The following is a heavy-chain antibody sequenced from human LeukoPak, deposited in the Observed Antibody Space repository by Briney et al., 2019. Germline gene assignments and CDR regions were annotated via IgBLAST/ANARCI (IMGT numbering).Heavy chain of an antibody. CDR2: IWYDGTNK. Sequence: GGSLRLSCAASGFTFSSYGMHWVRQAPGKGLEWVAVIWYDGTNKYYADSVKGRFSISRDNSKNTLYLQMNSLRAEDTAEYYCASDKLGTDAFDIWGQGTVVTVSS. CDR1: GFTFSSYG. D-gene: IGHD7-27*01. CDR3: ASDKLGTDAFDI. J-gene: IGHJ3*02. V-gene: IGHV3-33*01.